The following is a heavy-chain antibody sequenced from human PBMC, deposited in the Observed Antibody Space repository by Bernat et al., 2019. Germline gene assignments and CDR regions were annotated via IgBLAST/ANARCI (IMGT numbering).Heavy chain of an antibody. CDR2: ISYDGSNK. Sequence: QVQLVESGGGVVQPGRSLRLSCAASGFTFSSYGMHWVRQAPGKGLEWVAVISYDGSNKYYADSVKGRFTISRDNSKNTLYLQMNSLRAEDTAVYYCAKGRGNHHYYYYDGMDVWGQGTTVTVSS. J-gene: IGHJ6*02. CDR1: GFTFSSYG. V-gene: IGHV3-30*18. CDR3: AKGRGNHHYYYYDGMDV. D-gene: IGHD1-14*01.